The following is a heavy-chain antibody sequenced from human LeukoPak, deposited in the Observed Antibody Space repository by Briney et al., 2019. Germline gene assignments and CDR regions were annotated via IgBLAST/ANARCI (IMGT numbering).Heavy chain of an antibody. D-gene: IGHD2-2*01. CDR2: ISAYNGNT. Sequence: ASVKVSCKASGDTLRSYGITWVRQAPGQGLEWMGWISAYNGNTKYPQKLQGRVTMTTDTSTSTAYMELRSLRSDDTAVYYCARGPIIDIVIVPAADDYYYMDVWGKGTTVTVSS. J-gene: IGHJ6*03. V-gene: IGHV1-18*01. CDR1: GDTLRSYG. CDR3: ARGPIIDIVIVPAADDYYYMDV.